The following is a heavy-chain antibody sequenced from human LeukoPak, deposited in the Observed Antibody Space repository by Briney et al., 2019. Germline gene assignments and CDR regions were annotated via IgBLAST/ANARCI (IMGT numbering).Heavy chain of an antibody. CDR2: FDPEDGET. D-gene: IGHD3-10*01. Sequence: GASVKVSCKVSGYTLTELSMHWVRQAPGKGLEWMGGFDPEDGETIYAQKFQGRVTMTEDTSTDTAYMELSSLRSEGTAVYYCATELWFGELSNWFDPWGQGTLVTVSS. V-gene: IGHV1-24*01. J-gene: IGHJ5*02. CDR1: GYTLTELS. CDR3: ATELWFGELSNWFDP.